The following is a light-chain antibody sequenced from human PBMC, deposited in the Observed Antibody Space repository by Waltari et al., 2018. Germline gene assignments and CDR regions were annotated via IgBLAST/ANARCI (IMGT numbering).Light chain of an antibody. V-gene: IGKV3-11*01. Sequence: ETVLTQSPATLSLSPGERVTLSCRSSQSVDNFLAWYQQKPGQAPRLLIYDASKRATGIPGRFSGSGSGTDFTLTITSLEPEDFAVYYCQQRSNWPLTFGGGTKVEI. J-gene: IGKJ4*01. CDR2: DAS. CDR1: QSVDNF. CDR3: QQRSNWPLT.